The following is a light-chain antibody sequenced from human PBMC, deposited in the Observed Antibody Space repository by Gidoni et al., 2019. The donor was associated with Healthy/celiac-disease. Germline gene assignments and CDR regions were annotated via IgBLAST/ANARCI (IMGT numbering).Light chain of an antibody. CDR2: DAY. CDR3: QQYNSYSQT. J-gene: IGKJ1*01. V-gene: IGKV1-5*01. Sequence: DIQMTQSPSTLSASVGDRVTITCRASQSISSWLPWYQQKPGKAPKLLIYDAYSLESGVPSRFSGSGSGTEFTLTISSLQPDDFATYYCQQYNSYSQTFGQXTKVEIK. CDR1: QSISSW.